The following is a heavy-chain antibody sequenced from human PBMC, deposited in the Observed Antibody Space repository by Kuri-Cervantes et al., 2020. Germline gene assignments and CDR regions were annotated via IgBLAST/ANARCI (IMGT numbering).Heavy chain of an antibody. J-gene: IGHJ4*02. Sequence: GGSLRLSCAASGFTFGDYWMHWVRQVPGKGLVWVSRISRDGRSTSYADSVKGRFTISRDNAKNTLYLQMNSLRAEDTAVYYCAKTHLKKQLALGYWGQGTLVTVSS. CDR3: AKTHLKKQLALGY. CDR1: GFTFGDYW. D-gene: IGHD6-13*01. CDR2: ISRDGRST. V-gene: IGHV3-74*01.